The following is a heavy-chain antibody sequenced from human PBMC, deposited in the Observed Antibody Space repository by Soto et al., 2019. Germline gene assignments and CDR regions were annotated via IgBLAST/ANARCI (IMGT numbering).Heavy chain of an antibody. CDR3: AHNPPQDSGAFDI. CDR2: LYWDDDN. V-gene: IGHV2-5*02. D-gene: IGHD6-19*01. Sequence: PTLVNPTQALTLTCTFSGFSLRTTGVGVGWIRQPPGKALEWLVLLYWDDDNRYNPSLKSRLTLTKDTSKSQVVLTLTNVDPADTATYYCAHNPPQDSGAFDIWGQGTMVTVSS. CDR1: GFSLRTTGVG. J-gene: IGHJ3*02.